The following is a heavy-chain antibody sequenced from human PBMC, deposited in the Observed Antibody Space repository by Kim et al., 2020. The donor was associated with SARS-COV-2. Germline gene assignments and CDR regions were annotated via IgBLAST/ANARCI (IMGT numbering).Heavy chain of an antibody. D-gene: IGHD4-17*01. Sequence: YADSVKGRFTISRDNAKNSLYLQMNSLRAEDTAVYYCASTTVVTRGAFDIWGQGTMVTVSS. CDR3: ASTTVVTRGAFDI. V-gene: IGHV3-48*03. J-gene: IGHJ3*02.